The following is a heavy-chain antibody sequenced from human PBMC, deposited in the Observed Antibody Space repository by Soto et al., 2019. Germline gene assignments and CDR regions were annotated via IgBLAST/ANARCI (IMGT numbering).Heavy chain of an antibody. CDR2: ISSSSSYI. CDR3: ARGVRYFDWLLLSLGY. V-gene: IGHV3-21*01. Sequence: GGSLRLSCAASGFTFSSYSMNWVRQAPGKGLEWVSSISSSSSYIYYADSVKGRFTISRDNAKNSLYLQMNSLRAEDTAVYYCARGVRYFDWLLLSLGYWGQGTLVTVSS. CDR1: GFTFSSYS. D-gene: IGHD3-9*01. J-gene: IGHJ4*02.